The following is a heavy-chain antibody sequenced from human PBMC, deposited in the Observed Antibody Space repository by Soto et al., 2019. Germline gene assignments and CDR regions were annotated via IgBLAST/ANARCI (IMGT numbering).Heavy chain of an antibody. D-gene: IGHD3-9*01. Sequence: QVQLVQSGAEVKKSGSSVKVSCKASGGTFSSYTISWVRQAPGQGLEWMGRIIPILGIANYAQKFQGRVTITADKSTSTAYMELSSLRSEDTAVYYCASADILTGYSVYYYYYMDVWGKGTTVTVSS. V-gene: IGHV1-69*02. CDR3: ASADILTGYSVYYYYYMDV. CDR2: IIPILGIA. J-gene: IGHJ6*03. CDR1: GGTFSSYT.